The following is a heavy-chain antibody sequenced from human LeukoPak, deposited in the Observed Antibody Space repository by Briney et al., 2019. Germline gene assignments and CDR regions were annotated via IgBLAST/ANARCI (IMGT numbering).Heavy chain of an antibody. D-gene: IGHD3-16*02. Sequence: GASVKVSCKASGYTFTNYGVTWVRQAPGQGLEWMGWISANNGNTNYAQKLQGRVTMTTDTSTSTLYMELRSLRSDDTAMYYCALRTVIEDYYYYMDVWGKGTTVTVSS. V-gene: IGHV1-18*01. CDR2: ISANNGNT. CDR3: ALRTVIEDYYYYMDV. J-gene: IGHJ6*03. CDR1: GYTFTNYG.